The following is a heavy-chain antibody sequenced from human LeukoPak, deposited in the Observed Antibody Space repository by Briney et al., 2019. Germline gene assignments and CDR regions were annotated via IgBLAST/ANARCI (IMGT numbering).Heavy chain of an antibody. CDR3: ARAHIKFGCSGGSCYSGYFDY. J-gene: IGHJ4*02. V-gene: IGHV1-69*13. D-gene: IGHD2-15*01. Sequence: SVKVSCKASGYTFTGYYMHWVRQAPGQGLEWMGGIIPIFGTANYAQKFQGRVTITADESTSTAYMELSSLRSEDTAVYYCARAHIKFGCSGGSCYSGYFDYWGQGTLVTVSS. CDR1: GYTFTGYY. CDR2: IIPIFGTA.